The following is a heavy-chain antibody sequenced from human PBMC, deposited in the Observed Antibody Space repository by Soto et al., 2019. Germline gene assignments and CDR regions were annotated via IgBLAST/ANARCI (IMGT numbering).Heavy chain of an antibody. CDR1: GYSFTNYG. V-gene: IGHV1-18*01. D-gene: IGHD5-12*01. CDR3: ARYMFQWASVSGLFDY. J-gene: IGHJ4*02. CDR2: ISPYNGNT. Sequence: QVQLVQSGAEVKKPGASVKVSCKASGYSFTNYGISWVRQAPGQGLEWMGWISPYNGNTNDAQKFQDRVTMTTDTSTNTAYMELRSLRSDDTAVYYCARYMFQWASVSGLFDYCGQGTLVTVSS.